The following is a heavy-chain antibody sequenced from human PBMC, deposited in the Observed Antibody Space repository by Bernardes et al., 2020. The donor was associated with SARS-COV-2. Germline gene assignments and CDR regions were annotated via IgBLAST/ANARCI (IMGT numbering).Heavy chain of an antibody. D-gene: IGHD2-15*01. CDR3: AKELGIVVVVAALLGLDY. V-gene: IGHV3-30*18. J-gene: IGHJ4*02. Sequence: SLRLSCAASGFTFSSYGMHWVRQAPGKGLEWVAVISYDGINKYYADSVKGRFTISRDNSKNTLYLQMNSLRAEDTAVYYCAKELGIVVVVAALLGLDYWGQGTLVTVSS. CDR2: ISYDGINK. CDR1: GFTFSSYG.